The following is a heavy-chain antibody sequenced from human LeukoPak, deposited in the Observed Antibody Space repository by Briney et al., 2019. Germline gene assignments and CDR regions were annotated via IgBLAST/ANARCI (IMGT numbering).Heavy chain of an antibody. CDR1: GVTFSTYA. CDR2: ISGTGGST. Sequence: EGSLRLSCAASGVTFSTYAMTWVRQAPGKGLEWVSLISGTGGSTYYADSVKGRFTISRDNSKNTLYLQMNSLRAEDTAVYYCAKDYEPLVGVHRWGDWFDPWGQGTLVTVSS. D-gene: IGHD1-26*01. CDR3: AKDYEPLVGVHRWGDWFDP. V-gene: IGHV3-23*01. J-gene: IGHJ5*02.